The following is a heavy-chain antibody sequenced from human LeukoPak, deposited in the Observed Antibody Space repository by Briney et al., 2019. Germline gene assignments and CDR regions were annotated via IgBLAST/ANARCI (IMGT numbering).Heavy chain of an antibody. Sequence: GGSLRLSCTASGFTFSTYAMSWVRQAPGKGLEWVSAITDSGGNTYYAAPVKGRFTISRDNSKNTLYLQMNSLRAEDTAVYYCARAGHCSNGICYTPDFDYWGQGTLVTVSS. CDR3: ARAGHCSNGICYTPDFDY. V-gene: IGHV3-23*01. J-gene: IGHJ4*02. D-gene: IGHD2-8*01. CDR1: GFTFSTYA. CDR2: ITDSGGNT.